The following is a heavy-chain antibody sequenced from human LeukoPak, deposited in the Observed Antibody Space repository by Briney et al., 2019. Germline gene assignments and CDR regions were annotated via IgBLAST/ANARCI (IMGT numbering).Heavy chain of an antibody. CDR2: INPNSGGT. V-gene: IGHV1-2*02. CDR1: GYTFTGYY. Sequence: GASVKVSCKASGYTFTGYYMHWVRQAPGQGLEWMGWINPNSGGTNYAQKFQGRVTMTRDTSISTAYMELSRLRSDDTAVYYCARVAVAGTARRSEVDYWGQGTLVTVSS. D-gene: IGHD6-19*01. J-gene: IGHJ4*02. CDR3: ARVAVAGTARRSEVDY.